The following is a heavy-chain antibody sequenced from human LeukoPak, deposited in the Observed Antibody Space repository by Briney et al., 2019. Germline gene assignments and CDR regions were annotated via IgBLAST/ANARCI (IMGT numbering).Heavy chain of an antibody. J-gene: IGHJ6*03. CDR2: TRNKANSYTT. V-gene: IGHV3-72*01. CDR3: ARERGSGSYLGVLHYYYYYMDV. Sequence: GGSLRLSCAASGFTFSDHYMDWVRQAPGKGLEWVGRTRNKANSYTTEYAASVKGRFTISRDDSKNSLYLQMNSLKTEDTAVYYCARERGSGSYLGVLHYYYYYMDVWGKGTTVTVSS. D-gene: IGHD3-10*01. CDR1: GFTFSDHY.